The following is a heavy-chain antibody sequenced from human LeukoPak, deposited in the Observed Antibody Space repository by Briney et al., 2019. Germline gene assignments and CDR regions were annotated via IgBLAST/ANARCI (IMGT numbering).Heavy chain of an antibody. CDR3: ARYAPLRPYYYGSGSPTPWF. D-gene: IGHD3-10*01. J-gene: IGHJ4*02. CDR2: INPHRGAT. Sequence: GASVKVSCKASGYTFTCYYMHWGRQAPGQGLEWMGRINPHRGATNYAQKFQGKVTRTRATSISTAYMELSRLRSDNTAVYYCARYAPLRPYYYGSGSPTPWFWGQGTLVTVSS. CDR1: GYTFTCYY. V-gene: IGHV1-2*06.